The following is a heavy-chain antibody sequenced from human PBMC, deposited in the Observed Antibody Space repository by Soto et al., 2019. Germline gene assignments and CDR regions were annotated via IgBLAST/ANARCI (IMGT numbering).Heavy chain of an antibody. V-gene: IGHV1-8*02. CDR2: MNPKTGNT. Sequence: ASVKVSCKASGYTFSNYDINWVRQAPGQGLEWMGWMNPKTGNTGYAQNLQGRVTMTRNSAISTAYMELSSLTSDDTAVYYCARGQQLLLNSDAFDIWGQGTMVTVSS. D-gene: IGHD2-15*01. CDR1: GYTFSNYD. J-gene: IGHJ3*02. CDR3: ARGQQLLLNSDAFDI.